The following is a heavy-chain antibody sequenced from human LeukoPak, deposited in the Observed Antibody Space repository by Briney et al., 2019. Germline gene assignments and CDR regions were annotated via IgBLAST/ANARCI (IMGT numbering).Heavy chain of an antibody. CDR2: IDHSGST. CDR3: ARGYCSGSCPHPHYFDY. Sequence: KTSETLSLTCAVTGGSISSGDYSWSWIRQSPGKGLEYIGYIDHSGSTYFTPSLKSRVSASVDRSNNQLSLRLSSVTAADTAVYYYARGYCSGSCPHPHYFDYWGQGILVTVSS. D-gene: IGHD2-15*01. J-gene: IGHJ4*02. CDR1: GGSISSGDYS. V-gene: IGHV4-30-2*06.